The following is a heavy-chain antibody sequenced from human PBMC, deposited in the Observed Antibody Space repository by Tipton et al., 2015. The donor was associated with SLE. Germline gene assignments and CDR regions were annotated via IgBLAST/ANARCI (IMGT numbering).Heavy chain of an antibody. CDR1: GYTFTSYG. V-gene: IGHV1-8*02. D-gene: IGHD1-26*01. Sequence: QLVQSGAEVKKPGASVKVSCKASGYTFTSYGISWVRQAPGQGLEWMGWMNPNSGNTGYAQKFQGRVTMTRNTSVSTAYMELSSLRSEDTAVYYCARGKAKWEQTTRLDYWGQGTLVTVSS. CDR3: ARGKAKWEQTTRLDY. CDR2: MNPNSGNT. J-gene: IGHJ4*02.